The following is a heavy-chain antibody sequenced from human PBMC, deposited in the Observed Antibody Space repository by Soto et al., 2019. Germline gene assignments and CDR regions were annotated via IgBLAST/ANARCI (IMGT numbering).Heavy chain of an antibody. CDR2: IIPILGIA. D-gene: IGHD3-10*01. Sequence: QVQLVQSGAEVKKPGSSVKVSCKASGGTFSSYTISWVRKAPGQGLEWLGRIIPILGIANYAQKFQGRVTITADKATSKAYMELSSLRSEDTAVYYCARDRGATYVSDYYYGMVVGGQVTTVT. J-gene: IGHJ6*02. V-gene: IGHV1-69*08. CDR1: GGTFSSYT. CDR3: ARDRGATYVSDYYYGMVV.